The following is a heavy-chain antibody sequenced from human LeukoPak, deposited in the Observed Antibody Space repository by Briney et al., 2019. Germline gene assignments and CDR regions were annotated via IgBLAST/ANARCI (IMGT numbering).Heavy chain of an antibody. V-gene: IGHV1-69*13. CDR1: GGTFSSYA. CDR2: IIPIFGTA. CDR3: ARDSGQWELLSYFDY. D-gene: IGHD1-26*01. J-gene: IGHJ4*02. Sequence: GASVKVSCKASGGTFSSYAISWVRQAPGQGLEWMGGIIPIFGTANYAQKFQGRVTITADESTSTAYMELRSLRSDDTAVYYCARDSGQWELLSYFDYWGQGTLVTVSS.